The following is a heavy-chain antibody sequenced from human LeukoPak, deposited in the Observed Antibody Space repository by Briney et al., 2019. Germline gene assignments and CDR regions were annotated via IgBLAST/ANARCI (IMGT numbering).Heavy chain of an antibody. J-gene: IGHJ4*02. CDR1: GLTFSRYA. CDR3: AKDKSDYGGSRGYFDY. D-gene: IGHD4-23*01. V-gene: IGHV3-23*01. Sequence: GGSLRLSCAASGLTFSRYALSWVRPAPGRGVDWVSGITGSGGSTYYADSVKGRFTISRDNSKNTLHLQMNSLRAKDTAVYYCAKDKSDYGGSRGYFDYWGQGTVVTVSS. CDR2: ITGSGGST.